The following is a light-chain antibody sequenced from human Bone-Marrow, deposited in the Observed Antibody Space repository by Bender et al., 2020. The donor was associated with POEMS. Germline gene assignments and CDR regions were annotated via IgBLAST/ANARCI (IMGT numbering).Light chain of an antibody. CDR1: SSNIGNHG. CDR3: SAWDDRLNGWV. J-gene: IGLJ3*02. CDR2: YDD. Sequence: QSVVTQPPSLSEALRQRVTISCSGSSSNIGNHGVNWYQQLPGEAPKLLIYYDDLLTPGVSDRFSASKSGTSASLAISELQSGEGAIYYCSAWDDRLNGWVFGGGTKLTVL. V-gene: IGLV1-36*01.